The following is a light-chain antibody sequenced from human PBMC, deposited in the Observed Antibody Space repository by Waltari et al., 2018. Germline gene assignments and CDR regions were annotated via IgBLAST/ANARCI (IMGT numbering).Light chain of an antibody. CDR2: VVS. CDR1: SSDVGVYNY. J-gene: IGLJ2*01. CDR3: HSHTSSITTVI. V-gene: IGLV2-14*01. Sequence: QSALTQPASVSGSPGQSITIPCTGTSSDVGVYNYVSWYQHHPGTAPKLIIYVVSKRPSGVSYRFSGSKSGNTASLTISGLQAEDEADYYCHSHTSSITTVIFGGGTKLTV.